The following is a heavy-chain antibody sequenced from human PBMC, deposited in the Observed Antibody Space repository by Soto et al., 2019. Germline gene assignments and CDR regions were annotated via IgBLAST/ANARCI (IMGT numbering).Heavy chain of an antibody. Sequence: SETLSLTCTVSGGSISSSSYYWGWIRQPPGKGLEWIGSIYYSGSTYYNPSLKSRVTISVDTSKNQFSLKLSSVTAADTAVYYFARANYYDSSGFPNDAFDIWGQGTMVTVSS. CDR1: GGSISSSSYY. V-gene: IGHV4-39*01. CDR2: IYYSGST. CDR3: ARANYYDSSGFPNDAFDI. D-gene: IGHD3-22*01. J-gene: IGHJ3*02.